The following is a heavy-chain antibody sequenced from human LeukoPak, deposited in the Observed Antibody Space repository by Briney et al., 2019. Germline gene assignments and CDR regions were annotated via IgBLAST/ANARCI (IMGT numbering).Heavy chain of an antibody. CDR1: GYTFTGYY. V-gene: IGHV1-2*02. Sequence: ASVKVSCKASGYTFTGYYMHWVRQAPGQGLEWMGWINPNSGGTNYAQKFQGRVTMIRDTSTSTAYMELSRLRSDDTAVYYCAADCSSTSCYTPHSAFDIWGQGTMVTVSS. CDR2: INPNSGGT. CDR3: AADCSSTSCYTPHSAFDI. D-gene: IGHD2-2*02. J-gene: IGHJ3*02.